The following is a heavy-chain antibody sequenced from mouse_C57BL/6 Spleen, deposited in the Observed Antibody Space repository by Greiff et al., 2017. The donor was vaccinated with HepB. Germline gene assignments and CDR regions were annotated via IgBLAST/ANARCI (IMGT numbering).Heavy chain of an antibody. D-gene: IGHD1-1*01. CDR2: INPYNGVT. Sequence: EVQLQQSGPVLVKPGASVKMSCKASGYPFTDYYMNWVKQSHGKSLEWIGVINPYNGVTSYKQKFKGKATLTVDKSSSTAYMELNSLTSEDSAVYYCASGTTVVGNYAMDYWGQGTSVTVSS. CDR1: GYPFTDYY. V-gene: IGHV1-19*01. CDR3: ASGTTVVGNYAMDY. J-gene: IGHJ4*01.